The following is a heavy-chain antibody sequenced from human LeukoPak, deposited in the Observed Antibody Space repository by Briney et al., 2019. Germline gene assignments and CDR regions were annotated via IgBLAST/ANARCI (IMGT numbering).Heavy chain of an antibody. CDR2: ITAGHYPT. J-gene: IGHJ5*02. Sequence: GGPLRLSCAASGFSFSSFAMTWVRQAPGKGLEWVSSITAGHYPTYNTDSVKGRFTISRDNSKNTLYLQMNSLRADDTAVYYCTKDPNGDYVGAFDPWGQGTLVTVSS. CDR3: TKDPNGDYVGAFDP. D-gene: IGHD4-17*01. V-gene: IGHV3-23*01. CDR1: GFSFSSFA.